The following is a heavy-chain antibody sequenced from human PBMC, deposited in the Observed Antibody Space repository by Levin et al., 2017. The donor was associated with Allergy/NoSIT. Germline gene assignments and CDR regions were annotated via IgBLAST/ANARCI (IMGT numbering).Heavy chain of an antibody. J-gene: IGHJ6*03. CDR1: GFTVSSNY. V-gene: IGHV3-66*01. CDR2: IYRGGTT. D-gene: IGHD3-10*01. Sequence: GGSLRLSCAASGFTVSSNYMSWVRQAPGKGLEWVSLIYRGGTTYYADSVKGRFTTSRDNSTNTLYLQMNSLRAEDTAVYYCARRYYGVGTYYMDVWGKGTTVTVAS. CDR3: ARRYYGVGTYYMDV.